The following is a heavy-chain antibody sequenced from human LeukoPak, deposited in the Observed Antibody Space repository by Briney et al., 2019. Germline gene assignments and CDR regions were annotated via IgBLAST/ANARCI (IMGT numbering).Heavy chain of an antibody. CDR1: GGSISSYY. V-gene: IGHV4-59*05. CDR3: ATQRRSSWYNFDY. Sequence: SETLSLTCTVSGGSISSYYWSWIRQPPGKGLEWIGSIYHSGNTYYNPSLKSRVTISVDTSKNQFSLKLSSVTAADTAVYYCATQRRSSWYNFDYWGQGTLVTVSS. J-gene: IGHJ4*02. CDR2: IYHSGNT. D-gene: IGHD6-13*01.